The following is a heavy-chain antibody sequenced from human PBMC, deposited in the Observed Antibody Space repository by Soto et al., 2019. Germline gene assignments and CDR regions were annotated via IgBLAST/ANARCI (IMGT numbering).Heavy chain of an antibody. Sequence: GGSLRLSCAASGFTFSSYGMHWVRQAPGKGLEWVAVIWYDGSNKYYADSVKGRFTISRDNSKNTLYLQMNSLRAEDTAVYYCARDLSSSWAFDYWGQGTLVTVSS. CDR3: ARDLSSSWAFDY. J-gene: IGHJ4*02. CDR1: GFTFSSYG. CDR2: IWYDGSNK. V-gene: IGHV3-33*01. D-gene: IGHD6-13*01.